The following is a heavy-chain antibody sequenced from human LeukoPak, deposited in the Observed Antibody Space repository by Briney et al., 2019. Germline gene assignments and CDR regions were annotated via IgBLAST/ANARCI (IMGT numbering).Heavy chain of an antibody. CDR3: TTDLLFYGGNGRGVDY. CDR1: GFTFSSYW. CDR2: IKSKTDGGTT. V-gene: IGHV3-15*01. J-gene: IGHJ4*02. D-gene: IGHD4-23*01. Sequence: GGSLRLSCAASGFTFSSYWMQWVRQAPGKGLEWVGRIKSKTDGGTTDYAAPVKGRFTISRDDSKNTLYLQMNSLKTEDTAVYYCTTDLLFYGGNGRGVDYWGQGTLVTVSS.